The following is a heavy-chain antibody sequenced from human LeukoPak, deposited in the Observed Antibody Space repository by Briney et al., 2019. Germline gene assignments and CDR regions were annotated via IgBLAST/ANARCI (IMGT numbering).Heavy chain of an antibody. J-gene: IGHJ4*02. Sequence: SETLSLTCTVSGASISSGSYYWSWIRQPAGKGLEWIGRIYTSGSTNYNPSLKSRVTISVDTSKNQFSLKLSSVTAADTAVYYCARVSGGSYYLIRYWGQGTLVTVSS. CDR3: ARVSGGSYYLIRY. V-gene: IGHV4-61*02. D-gene: IGHD1-26*01. CDR1: GASISSGSYY. CDR2: IYTSGST.